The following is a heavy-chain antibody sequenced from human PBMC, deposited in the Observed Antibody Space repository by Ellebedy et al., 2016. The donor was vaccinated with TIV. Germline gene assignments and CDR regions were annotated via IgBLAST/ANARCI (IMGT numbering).Heavy chain of an antibody. CDR3: AKSRSGYDYVGYFDY. D-gene: IGHD5-12*01. CDR2: ISYDGSNK. CDR1: GFTFSSYA. V-gene: IGHV3-30*04. Sequence: GESLKISCAASGFTFSSYAMHWVRQAPGKGLEWVAVISYDGSNKYYADSVKGRFTISRDNSKNTLYLQMNSLRAEDTAVYYCAKSRSGYDYVGYFDYWGQGTLVTVSS. J-gene: IGHJ4*02.